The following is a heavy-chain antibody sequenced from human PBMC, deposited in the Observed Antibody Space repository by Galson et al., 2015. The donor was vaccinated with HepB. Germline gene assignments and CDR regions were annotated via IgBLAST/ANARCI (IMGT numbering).Heavy chain of an antibody. Sequence: SVKVSCKASGYTFTSYAMHWVRQAPGQRLEWMGWINAGNGNTKYSQKFQGRVTITRDTSASTAYMELSSLRSEDTAVYYCARDFNLGFWSGFGRVQVEYGMDVWGQGTTVTVSS. V-gene: IGHV1-3*01. CDR2: INAGNGNT. CDR1: GYTFTSYA. J-gene: IGHJ6*02. D-gene: IGHD3-3*01. CDR3: ARDFNLGFWSGFGRVQVEYGMDV.